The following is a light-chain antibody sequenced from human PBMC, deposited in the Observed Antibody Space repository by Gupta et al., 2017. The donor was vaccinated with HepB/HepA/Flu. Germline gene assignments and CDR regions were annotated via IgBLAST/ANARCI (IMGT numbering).Light chain of an antibody. J-gene: IGKJ1*01. V-gene: IGKV1-39*01. CDR2: AAS. CDR1: QSISRY. Sequence: DIQMTQSPSSLSASVGDRVTITCRASQSISRYLNWYQQKPGKAPKLLIYAASRVKSGVPSRFSGSGSGTDFTLTISRRQPEDFANYYCQQRHSTPLTFGQGTKVEIK. CDR3: QQRHSTPLT.